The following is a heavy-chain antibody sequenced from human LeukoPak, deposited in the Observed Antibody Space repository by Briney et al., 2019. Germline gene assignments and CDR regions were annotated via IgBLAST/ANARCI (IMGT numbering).Heavy chain of an antibody. D-gene: IGHD1-7*01. CDR3: ARQSRYNWNFDDY. CDR2: IYYSGST. Sequence: PSETLSLTCTVSGGSISSSSYYWGWIRQPPGKGLEWLGSIYYSGSTYYNPSLKSRVTISVDTSKNQFSLKLSSVTAADTAVYYCARQSRYNWNFDDYWGQGTLVTVSS. CDR1: GGSISSSSYY. J-gene: IGHJ4*02. V-gene: IGHV4-39*01.